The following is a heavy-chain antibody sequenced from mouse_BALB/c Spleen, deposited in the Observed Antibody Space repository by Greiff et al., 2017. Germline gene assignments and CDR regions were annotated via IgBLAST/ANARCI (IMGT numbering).Heavy chain of an antibody. Sequence: VKVVESGPGLVAPSQSLSITCTVSGFSLTSYGVHWVRQPPGKGLEWLGVIWAGGSTNYNSALMSRLSISKDNSKGQVFLKMNSLQTDDTAMYYCARKGSSYGGYFDVWGAGTTVTVSA. CDR2: IWAGGST. J-gene: IGHJ1*01. D-gene: IGHD1-1*01. CDR1: GFSLTSYG. CDR3: ARKGSSYGGYFDV. V-gene: IGHV2-9*02.